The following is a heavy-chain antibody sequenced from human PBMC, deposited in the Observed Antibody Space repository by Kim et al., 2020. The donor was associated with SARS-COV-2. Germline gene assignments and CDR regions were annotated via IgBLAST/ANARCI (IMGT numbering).Heavy chain of an antibody. Sequence: YGASLNGRFTISRDDSKNTAYLQMDSLKTEDTAVYYCTRHKTEAGSYADYWGQGALVTVSS. CDR3: TRHKTEAGSYADY. J-gene: IGHJ4*02. D-gene: IGHD6-19*01. V-gene: IGHV3-73*01.